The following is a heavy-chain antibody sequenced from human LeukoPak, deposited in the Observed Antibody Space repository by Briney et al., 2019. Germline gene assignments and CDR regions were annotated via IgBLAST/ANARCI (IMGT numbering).Heavy chain of an antibody. J-gene: IGHJ4*02. V-gene: IGHV3-23*01. CDR1: GFTFSSYS. Sequence: GGSLRLSCAASGFTFSSYSMNWVRQAPGKGLEWVSAISGSGGSTYYADSVKGRFTISRDNSKNTLYLQMNSLRAEDTAVYYCAKRRGYNHFDYWGQGTLVTVSS. CDR3: AKRRGYNHFDY. CDR2: ISGSGGST. D-gene: IGHD5-24*01.